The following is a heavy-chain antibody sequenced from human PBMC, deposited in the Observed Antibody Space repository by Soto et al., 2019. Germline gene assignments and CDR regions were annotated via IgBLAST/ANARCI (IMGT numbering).Heavy chain of an antibody. J-gene: IGHJ3*01. CDR3: ARYPDVKDAFDL. V-gene: IGHV1-18*01. CDR2: VSVYNGDI. CDR1: GFAFSEYG. Sequence: QVQLVQSGAEVKKPGASVKVSCKASGFAFSEYGFTWVRQAPGQGLEWMAWVSVYNGDINYAQRFQGRVTMTTDTSTDTFYMEMSSLRSDNTAVYYCARYPDVKDAFDLWGQGIMVRVSS.